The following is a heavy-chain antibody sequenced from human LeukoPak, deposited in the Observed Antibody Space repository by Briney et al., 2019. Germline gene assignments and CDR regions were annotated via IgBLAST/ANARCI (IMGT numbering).Heavy chain of an antibody. CDR1: GYTFTGYY. Sequence: ASVKVSCKASGYTFTGYYMHWVRQAPGQGLEWMGWINPNSGGTNYAQKFQGRVTMTRDTSISTAYMELSRLRSDDTAVYYCARDVNIAVAGTFDYWGQGTLVTVSS. J-gene: IGHJ4*02. D-gene: IGHD6-19*01. V-gene: IGHV1-2*02. CDR2: INPNSGGT. CDR3: ARDVNIAVAGTFDY.